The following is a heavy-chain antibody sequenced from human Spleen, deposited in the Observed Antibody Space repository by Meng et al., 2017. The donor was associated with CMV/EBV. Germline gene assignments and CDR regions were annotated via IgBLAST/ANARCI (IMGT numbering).Heavy chain of an antibody. Sequence: CVASGFNFSSYAMSWVRQAPGKGLEWVSVIYSGGSSAYYADSVKGRFTISRDSSKNTLYLRMNSLRVEDTAVYYCAKGGSSSWEIDYWGQGTLVTVSS. CDR2: IYSGGSSA. CDR3: AKGGSSSWEIDY. CDR1: GFNFSSYA. V-gene: IGHV3-23*03. D-gene: IGHD6-13*01. J-gene: IGHJ4*02.